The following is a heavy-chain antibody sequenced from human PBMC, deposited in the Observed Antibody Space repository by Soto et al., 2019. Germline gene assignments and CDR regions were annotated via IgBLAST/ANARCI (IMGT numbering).Heavy chain of an antibody. CDR1: GFTFSTYA. CDR2: ISNDESKK. D-gene: IGHD6-19*01. V-gene: IGHV3-30-3*01. J-gene: IGHJ4*02. Sequence: QVQLVEAGGGVVQPGRSLRLSCAASGFTFSTYAVHWVRQAPGKGLEWVSVISNDESKKYYADSVKGRFTISRDNSNNTVYLQMNSLRAADTAVYYCARSIAVAGLDYWGPGTLVTVSS. CDR3: ARSIAVAGLDY.